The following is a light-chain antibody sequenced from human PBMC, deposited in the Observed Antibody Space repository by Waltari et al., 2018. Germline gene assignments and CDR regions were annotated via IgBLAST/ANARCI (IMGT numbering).Light chain of an antibody. CDR1: SSDVGGYHH. V-gene: IGLV2-14*03. CDR3: SSYTSSSTVV. Sequence: QSALTQPASVSGSPGQSITISCTGTSSDVGGYHHVPRYPQPPGKAPKPLIYDVSNRPSGVSNSFSGSKSGNTASLTISGLQAEDEADYYCSSYTSSSTVVFGGGTKLTVL. CDR2: DVS. J-gene: IGLJ2*01.